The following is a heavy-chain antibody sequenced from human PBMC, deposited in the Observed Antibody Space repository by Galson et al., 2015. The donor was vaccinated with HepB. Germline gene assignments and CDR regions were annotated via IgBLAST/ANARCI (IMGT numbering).Heavy chain of an antibody. CDR1: GASIRTLDW. Sequence: LSLTCAVSGASIRTLDWWSWVRQSPGKRLEWIGQIYHSGDANYNPSFKSRVIMSVDTSKNQFSLKLTSVTAADTATYYCARDWIRDGASYYFDYWGQGTLVTVSS. CDR3: ARDWIRDGASYYFDY. CDR2: IYHSGDA. D-gene: IGHD5-24*01. V-gene: IGHV4-4*02. J-gene: IGHJ4*02.